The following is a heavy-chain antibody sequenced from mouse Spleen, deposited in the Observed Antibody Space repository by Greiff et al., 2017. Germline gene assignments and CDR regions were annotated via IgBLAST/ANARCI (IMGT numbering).Heavy chain of an antibody. D-gene: IGHD4-1*01. V-gene: IGHV1-69*01. CDR1: GYTFTSYW. CDR3: ARGTGTIDY. CDR2: IDPSDSYT. Sequence: QVQLQQPGAELVMPGASVKLSCKASGYTFTSYWMNWVKQRPGQGLEWIGEIDPSDSYTNYNQKFKGKATLTVDKSSSTAYMQLSSLTSDDSAVYCCARGTGTIDYWGQGTTLTVSS. J-gene: IGHJ2*01.